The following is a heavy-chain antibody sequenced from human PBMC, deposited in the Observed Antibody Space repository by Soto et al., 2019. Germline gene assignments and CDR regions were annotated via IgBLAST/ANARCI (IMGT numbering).Heavy chain of an antibody. CDR1: GYTFTSYG. CDR3: AIRLRYYSSDY. Sequence: QVQLVQSGGEGKKPGASVKVSCKASGYTFTSYGINWVRQAPGQGLEWMGWISAYNGNTNYAQRLHGRVTMTTDTGTSTAYMERRSLNAADTAYYSSAIRLRYYSSDYWGQGTLVTVSS. D-gene: IGHD3-9*01. V-gene: IGHV1-18*01. J-gene: IGHJ4*02. CDR2: ISAYNGNT.